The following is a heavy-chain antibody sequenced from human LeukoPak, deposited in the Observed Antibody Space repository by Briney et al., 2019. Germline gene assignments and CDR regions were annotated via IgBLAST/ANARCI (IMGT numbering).Heavy chain of an antibody. CDR1: GFTFSNHA. J-gene: IGHJ4*02. CDR3: ARSNQADDY. D-gene: IGHD4-11*01. V-gene: IGHV3-23*01. CDR2: IRGSGGGT. Sequence: GGSLRLSCAASGFTFSNHAMSWVRQAPGKGLEWVSSIRGSGGGTTYADSVKGRFSISRDNARNTLYLQMNSLRDEDTAVYYCARSNQADDYWGQGTLVTVSS.